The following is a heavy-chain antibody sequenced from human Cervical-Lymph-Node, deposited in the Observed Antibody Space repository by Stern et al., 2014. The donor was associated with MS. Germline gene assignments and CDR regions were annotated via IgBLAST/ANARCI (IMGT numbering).Heavy chain of an antibody. CDR3: ATERY. CDR2: VYYDGSNK. CDR1: GFTFSDYG. V-gene: IGHV3-33*01. J-gene: IGHJ4*02. Sequence: QDQLVESGGGVVQPGRSLRLSCAASGFTFSDYGMHWVRQAPGKGLEWVAVVYYDGSNKYYADSVKGRFTISRDNSKNTLSLQMNSLRAEDTAVYYCATERYWGQGTLVTVSS.